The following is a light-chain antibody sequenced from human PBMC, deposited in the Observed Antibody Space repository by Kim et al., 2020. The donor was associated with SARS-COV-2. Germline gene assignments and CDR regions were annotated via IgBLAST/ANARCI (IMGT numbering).Light chain of an antibody. J-gene: IGLJ3*02. Sequence: ASVKLTCTLSSGHSSYAIAWHQQQPEKGPRYLMKLNSDGSHSKGDGIPDRFSGSSSGAERYLTITSLQSEDEADYYCQTWDTGLWVFGGGTQLTVL. CDR2: LNSDGSH. CDR3: QTWDTGLWV. V-gene: IGLV4-69*01. CDR1: SGHSSYA.